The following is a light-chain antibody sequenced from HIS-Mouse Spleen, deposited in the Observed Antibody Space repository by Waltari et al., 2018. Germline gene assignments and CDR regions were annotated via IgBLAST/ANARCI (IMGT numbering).Light chain of an antibody. J-gene: IGKJ3*01. V-gene: IGKV3-20*01. CDR2: GAS. Sequence: LVLTPSPGTLSLSPGVSSTLSCSGSHSVSSSYLDWYQQKPGQAPRLLIYGASSMETGIPARFSGSGSGTDFTLTISRLEPEDFAVYYCQQYGSSPFTFGPGTKVDIK. CDR3: QQYGSSPFT. CDR1: HSVSSSY.